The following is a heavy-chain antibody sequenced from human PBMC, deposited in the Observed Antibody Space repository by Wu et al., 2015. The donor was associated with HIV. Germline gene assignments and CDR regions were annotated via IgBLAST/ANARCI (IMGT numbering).Heavy chain of an antibody. CDR3: ARGYYYYDSSGYGRGFDP. J-gene: IGHJ5*02. D-gene: IGHD3-22*01. Sequence: VRQATGQGLEWMGWMNPNSGKTGYAQKFQGRVTMTRNTSISTAYMELSSLRSEDTAVYYCARGYYYYDSSGYGRGFDPWGQGTLVTVSS. V-gene: IGHV1-8*01. CDR2: MNPNSGKT.